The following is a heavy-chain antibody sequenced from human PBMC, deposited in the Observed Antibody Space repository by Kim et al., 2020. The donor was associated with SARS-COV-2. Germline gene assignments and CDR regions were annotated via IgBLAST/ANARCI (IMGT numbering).Heavy chain of an antibody. V-gene: IGHV3-74*01. D-gene: IGHD6-19*01. Sequence: DSVKGRFTISRDNAKNTLYLQMNSLRAEDTAVYYCARDQGSGWYSGFIDYWGQGTLVTVSS. CDR3: ARDQGSGWYSGFIDY. J-gene: IGHJ4*02.